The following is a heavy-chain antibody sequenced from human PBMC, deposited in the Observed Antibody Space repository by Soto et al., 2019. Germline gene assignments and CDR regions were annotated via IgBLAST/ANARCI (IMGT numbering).Heavy chain of an antibody. CDR2: IFPADSDA. J-gene: IGHJ4*02. Sequence: VESLKISCKGSGYSFSTYWIGWVRQMPGRGLEWMGIIFPADSDATYSPSFQGQVTISADKSISTAYLQWSSLKASDTAMYYCATPYGGFDYWGQGTLVTVSS. CDR1: GYSFSTYW. CDR3: ATPYGGFDY. V-gene: IGHV5-51*01. D-gene: IGHD4-17*01.